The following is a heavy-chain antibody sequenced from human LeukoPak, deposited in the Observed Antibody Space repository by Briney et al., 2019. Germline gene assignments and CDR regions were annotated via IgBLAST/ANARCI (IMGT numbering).Heavy chain of an antibody. D-gene: IGHD3-22*01. V-gene: IGHV4-38-2*02. CDR3: ARGPKYYYDSSGTYAFDI. J-gene: IGHJ3*02. Sequence: SETLSLTCTVSGYSISSDYYWGWIRQPPGKGLEWIGNIYHSGSTSYNPSLKSRVIISVDTSKNQFSLKLSSVTAADTAVYYCARGPKYYYDSSGTYAFDIWGQGTMVTVSS. CDR1: GYSISSDYY. CDR2: IYHSGST.